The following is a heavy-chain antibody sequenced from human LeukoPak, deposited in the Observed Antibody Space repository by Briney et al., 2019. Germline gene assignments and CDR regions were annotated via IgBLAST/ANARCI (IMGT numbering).Heavy chain of an antibody. J-gene: IGHJ6*02. CDR3: ARELSRDGYGEGGAYYYYGMDV. Sequence: GGSLRLSCAASGFTFSDYYMSWIRQAPGKGLEWVSYISSSGSTIYYADSVKGRFTISRGNAKNSLYLQMNSLRAEDTAVYYCARELSRDGYGEGGAYYYYGMDVWGQGTTVTVSS. CDR1: GFTFSDYY. D-gene: IGHD5-24*01. CDR2: ISSSGSTI. V-gene: IGHV3-11*01.